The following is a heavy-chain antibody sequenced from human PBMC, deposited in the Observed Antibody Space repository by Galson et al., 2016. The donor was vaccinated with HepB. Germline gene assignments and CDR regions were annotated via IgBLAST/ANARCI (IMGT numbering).Heavy chain of an antibody. CDR1: GFTPTELS. V-gene: IGHV1-24*01. D-gene: IGHD3-9*01. Sequence: SVKVSCKVSGFTPTELSMHWVRQAPGKGLEWMGGFDPEKGETIFAQYFQGRVTVTQNTSTDTAYMELRSLTSEDTAVYYCATGPIAILTGYSGAFDMWGQGTMVTVSS. J-gene: IGHJ3*02. CDR3: ATGPIAILTGYSGAFDM. CDR2: FDPEKGET.